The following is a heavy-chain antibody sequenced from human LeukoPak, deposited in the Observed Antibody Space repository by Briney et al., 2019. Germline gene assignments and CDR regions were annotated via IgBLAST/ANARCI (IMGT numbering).Heavy chain of an antibody. J-gene: IGHJ4*02. Sequence: SGPTLVKPTQTLTLTCTFSGFSLTTSGVGVGWIRQPPGKALEWLAFINGIDEKRYTPSLKSRLTITKDTSKNQVVLTMTVMGPVDTATYYCAHRRSDMATVSLDSWGQGTLVTVSS. V-gene: IGHV2-5*01. CDR2: INGIDEK. CDR3: AHRRSDMATVSLDS. D-gene: IGHD5-24*01. CDR1: GFSLTTSGVG.